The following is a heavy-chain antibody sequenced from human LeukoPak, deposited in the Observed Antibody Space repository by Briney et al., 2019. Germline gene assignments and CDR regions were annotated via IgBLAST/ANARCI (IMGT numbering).Heavy chain of an antibody. V-gene: IGHV4-39*07. CDR2: IYYSGST. CDR1: GGSISSSSYY. D-gene: IGHD1-26*01. Sequence: PSETLSLTCIVSGGSISSSSYYWGWSRQPPGKGLEWIGSIYYSGSTNYNPSLKSRVTISVDTSKNQFSLKLSSVTSADTAVYYCARVGGSNHYYYGMDVWGQGTTVTVSS. CDR3: ARVGGSNHYYYGMDV. J-gene: IGHJ6*02.